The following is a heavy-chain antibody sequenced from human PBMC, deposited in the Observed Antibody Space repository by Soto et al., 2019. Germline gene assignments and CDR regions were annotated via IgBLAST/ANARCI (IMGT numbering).Heavy chain of an antibody. J-gene: IGHJ4*02. CDR3: ATSRAGQWLRSYYFDY. CDR1: GGSISSYY. CDR2: IYYSGST. V-gene: IGHV4-59*08. Sequence: PSETLSLTCTVSGGSISSYYWSWIRQPSGEGLGWSGYIYYSGSTNYNPSLKSRVTISVDTSKKQCSLKLSSVPAADTAVYYCATSRAGQWLRSYYFDYWGQGTLVTVSS. D-gene: IGHD5-12*01.